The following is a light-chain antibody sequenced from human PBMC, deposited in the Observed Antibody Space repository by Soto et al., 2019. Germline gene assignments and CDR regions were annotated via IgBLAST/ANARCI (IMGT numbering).Light chain of an antibody. CDR1: QSISSY. CDR2: AAS. CDR3: QQTYTTPEIT. J-gene: IGKJ5*01. Sequence: VQMTQSQSSLSASVGDRVTITCRASQSISSYLNWYQQKPGKAPKLLIYAASSLQSGVPSRFSGSGSGTDFTLTISSLQPEDFAIYYCQQTYTTPEITFGQGTRLEIK. V-gene: IGKV1-39*01.